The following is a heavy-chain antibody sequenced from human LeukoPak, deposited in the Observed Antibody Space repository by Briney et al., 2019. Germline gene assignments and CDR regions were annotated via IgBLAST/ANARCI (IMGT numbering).Heavy chain of an antibody. D-gene: IGHD1-14*01. J-gene: IGHJ4*02. CDR3: ATLTGTHFDY. Sequence: ASVKVSCKASGYTFTTYYMHWVRQAPGQGLEWMGWINSYSGGTNYAQKFQGRVTMTRDTSISTGYMELSSLTSDDAAVYYCATLTGTHFDYWGQGTLATVS. CDR1: GYTFTTYY. CDR2: INSYSGGT. V-gene: IGHV1-2*02.